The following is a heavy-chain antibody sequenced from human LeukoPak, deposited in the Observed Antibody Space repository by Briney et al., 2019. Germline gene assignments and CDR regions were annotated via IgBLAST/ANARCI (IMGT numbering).Heavy chain of an antibody. CDR3: ARVTGYTIEDYFDY. Sequence: SETLSLTCTVSGGSISSSNYYWGWIRQPPGRGLEWIGIIYYSGSTYYNPSLKSRVTISVDTSKNQFSLKLSSVTAADTAVYYCARVTGYTIEDYFDYWGQGTLVTVSS. V-gene: IGHV4-39*07. CDR1: GGSISSSNYY. D-gene: IGHD3-9*01. CDR2: IYYSGST. J-gene: IGHJ4*02.